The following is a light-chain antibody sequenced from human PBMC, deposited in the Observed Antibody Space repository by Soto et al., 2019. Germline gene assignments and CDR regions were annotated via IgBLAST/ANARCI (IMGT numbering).Light chain of an antibody. V-gene: IGLV7-46*01. J-gene: IGLJ2*01. CDR3: LLSYSGADVV. CDR2: DTS. Sequence: VVTQEPSLTVSPGGTVTLTCGSSTGAVTSGHYPYWFQQKPGQAPRTLIYDTSNKHSWTPARFSGSLLGGKAALTLSGAQPEDEAEYYCLLSYSGADVVFGGGTKLTVL. CDR1: TGAVTSGHY.